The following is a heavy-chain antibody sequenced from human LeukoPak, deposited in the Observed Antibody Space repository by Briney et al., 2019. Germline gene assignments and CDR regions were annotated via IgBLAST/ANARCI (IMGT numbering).Heavy chain of an antibody. CDR3: AKDYDFWSGRLDY. V-gene: IGHV3-30*02. CDR2: IRYDGSNK. CDR1: GFTFSSYG. D-gene: IGHD3-3*01. Sequence: GGSLRLSCAASGFTFSSYGMHWVRQAPGKGLEWVAFIRYDGSNKYYADSVKGRFTISRVNSKNTLYLQMNSLRAEDTAVYYCAKDYDFWSGRLDYWGQGTLVTVSS. J-gene: IGHJ4*02.